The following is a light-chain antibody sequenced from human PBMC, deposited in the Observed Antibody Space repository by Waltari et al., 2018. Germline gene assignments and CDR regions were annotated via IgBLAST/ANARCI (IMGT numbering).Light chain of an antibody. CDR3: QVWDANTDPGV. V-gene: IGLV3-21*01. CDR2: YDS. J-gene: IGLJ1*01. CDR1: NIESKS. Sequence: SYVLTQPPSVSVAPGETARLTCGGNNIESKSWHWYRQRPGQAPVLVISYDSDRPSGIPDRLSGSNSGNTATMTINRVEAGDEADYYCQVWDANTDPGVFGTGTEVTVL.